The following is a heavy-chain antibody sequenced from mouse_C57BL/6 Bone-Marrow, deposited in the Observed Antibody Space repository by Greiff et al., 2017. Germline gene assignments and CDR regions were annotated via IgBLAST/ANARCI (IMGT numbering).Heavy chain of an antibody. D-gene: IGHD2-3*01. CDR1: GYTFTSYG. Sequence: VQLQQSGAELARPGASVKLSCKASGYTFTSYGISWVKQRTGQGLEWIGEIYPRSGNTYYNEKFKGKATLTADKSSSTAYMELRSLTSEDSAVYFCARDGYCFYYFDYWGKGTTLTVSS. CDR2: IYPRSGNT. J-gene: IGHJ2*01. V-gene: IGHV1-81*01. CDR3: ARDGYCFYYFDY.